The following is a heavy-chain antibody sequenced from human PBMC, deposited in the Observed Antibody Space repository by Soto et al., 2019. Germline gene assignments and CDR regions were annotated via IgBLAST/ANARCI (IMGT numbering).Heavy chain of an antibody. CDR3: ARSIAVAGTPEFDY. CDR1: GFTFSSFT. V-gene: IGHV3-30-3*01. J-gene: IGHJ4*02. D-gene: IGHD6-19*01. Sequence: QVQLVESGGGVVQPGRSLRLSCAASGFTFSSFTMHWVHQAPGKGLEWVAVISYDENNRYYADSVKGRFTISRDNSKNTLYLQMNSLRAEDTAVYYCARSIAVAGTPEFDYWGQGTLVTVSS. CDR2: ISYDENNR.